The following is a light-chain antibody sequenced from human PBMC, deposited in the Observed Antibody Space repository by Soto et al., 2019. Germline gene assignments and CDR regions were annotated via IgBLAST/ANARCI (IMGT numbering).Light chain of an antibody. CDR3: CSYAGSGTFVV. Sequence: QSALTQPASVSGSPGQSITISCTGTNSDVGTYNLVSWYQLHPGEAPKRMIYEGSKRPSGVSDRFSGSKSGKTASLTISGLQAEDEADYYCCSYAGSGTFVVFGGGTKVTVL. V-gene: IGLV2-23*03. CDR2: EGS. J-gene: IGLJ2*01. CDR1: NSDVGTYNL.